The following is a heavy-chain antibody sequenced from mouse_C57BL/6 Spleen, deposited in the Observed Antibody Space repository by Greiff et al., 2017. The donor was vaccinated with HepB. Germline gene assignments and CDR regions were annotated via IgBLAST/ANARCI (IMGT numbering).Heavy chain of an antibody. J-gene: IGHJ1*03. V-gene: IGHV2-2*01. CDR2: IWSGGST. D-gene: IGHD1-1*01. CDR1: GFSLTSYG. Sequence: QVQLQQSGPGLVQPSQCLSITCTVSGFSLTSYGVHWVRQSPGKGLEWLGVIWSGGSTDYNAAFISRLSISKDNSTSQVFFKMNSLQADDTAIYYCARKGDYGSIYWYFDVWGTGTTVTVSS. CDR3: ARKGDYGSIYWYFDV.